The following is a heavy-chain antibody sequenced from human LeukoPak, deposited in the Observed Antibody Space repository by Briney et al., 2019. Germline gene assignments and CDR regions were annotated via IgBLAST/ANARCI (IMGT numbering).Heavy chain of an antibody. CDR3: TRPAKGIPSRFDP. D-gene: IGHD3-10*01. Sequence: GGSLRLSCAASGFTFSSYGMHWVRQAPGKGLEWVAVISYDESNDYYVDSVKGRFTISRDNSKNTLYLQMNSLKTEDTAVYYCTRPAKGIPSRFDPWGQGTLVTVSS. J-gene: IGHJ5*02. CDR2: ISYDESND. CDR1: GFTFSSYG. V-gene: IGHV3-30*03.